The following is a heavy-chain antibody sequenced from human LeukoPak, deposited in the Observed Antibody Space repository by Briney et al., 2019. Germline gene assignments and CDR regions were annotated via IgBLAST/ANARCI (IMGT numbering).Heavy chain of an antibody. J-gene: IGHJ3*02. Sequence: PGGSLRLSCAASGFTFSSYAMSWVRQAPGKGLEWVSAISGSGGSTYYADSVKGRFTISRDNSKNTLYLQMNCLRAEDTAVYYCAKDFAWFGELSAFDIWGQGTMVTVPS. D-gene: IGHD3-10*01. CDR2: ISGSGGST. V-gene: IGHV3-23*01. CDR3: AKDFAWFGELSAFDI. CDR1: GFTFSSYA.